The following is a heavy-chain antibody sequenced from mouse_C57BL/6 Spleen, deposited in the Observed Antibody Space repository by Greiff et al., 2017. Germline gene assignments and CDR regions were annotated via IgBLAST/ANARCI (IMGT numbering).Heavy chain of an antibody. V-gene: IGHV14-2*01. CDR2: IDPEDGET. Sequence: VHVKQSGAELVKPGASVKLSCTASGFNIKDYYMHWLKQRTEPGLAWSGRIDPEDGETKYAPKFQGKATITADTSSNTAYLQLSSLTSEDTAVYYCASPITTVVATDWFAYWGQGTLVTVSA. CDR1: GFNIKDYY. D-gene: IGHD1-1*01. CDR3: ASPITTVVATDWFAY. J-gene: IGHJ3*01.